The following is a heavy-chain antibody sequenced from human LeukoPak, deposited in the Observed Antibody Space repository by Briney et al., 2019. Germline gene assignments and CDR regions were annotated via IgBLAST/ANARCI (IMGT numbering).Heavy chain of an antibody. Sequence: GGSLRLSCAASGFTFSSYAMNWVRQAPGKGLEWVSMIYSGGITNYVDSVKGRFTISRDNSKNTLYLQMNSLRAEDTAVYYCARDPFLNWDSEDVWGQGTTVTVSS. CDR2: IYSGGIT. CDR1: GFTFSSYA. V-gene: IGHV3-53*01. J-gene: IGHJ6*02. CDR3: ARDPFLNWDSEDV. D-gene: IGHD1-7*01.